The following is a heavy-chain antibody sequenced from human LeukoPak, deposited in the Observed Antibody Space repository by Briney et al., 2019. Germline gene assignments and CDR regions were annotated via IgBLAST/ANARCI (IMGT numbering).Heavy chain of an antibody. Sequence: SETLSLTCSVSGGSISSYYWIWIRQPAGKGLEWIGRIYNGGSTNYNPSLKRRVTMSVDTTKNQFSLKLSSVTAADTAVYYCARERSMIRGMSWFDPWGQGTLVTVSS. CDR2: IYNGGST. V-gene: IGHV4-4*07. D-gene: IGHD3-10*01. J-gene: IGHJ5*02. CDR1: GGSISSYY. CDR3: ARERSMIRGMSWFDP.